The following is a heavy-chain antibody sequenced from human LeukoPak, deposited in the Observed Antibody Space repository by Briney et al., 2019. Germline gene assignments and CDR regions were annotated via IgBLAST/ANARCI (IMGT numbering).Heavy chain of an antibody. D-gene: IGHD2-15*01. CDR2: ISSSSSTI. V-gene: IGHV3-48*01. CDR1: GFTFSSYS. J-gene: IGHJ4*02. CDR3: ARCSGGSCYSKGEYFDY. Sequence: PGGSLRLSCAASGFTFSSYSMNWVRQAPGKGLEWVSYISSSSSTIYYADSVEGRFTISRDNAKNSLYLQMNSLRAEDTAVYYCARCSGGSCYSKGEYFDYWGQGTLVTVSS.